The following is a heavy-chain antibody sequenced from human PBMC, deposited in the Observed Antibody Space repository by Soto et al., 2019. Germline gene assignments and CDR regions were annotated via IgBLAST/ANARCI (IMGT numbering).Heavy chain of an antibody. CDR3: ARDRQDILTGYYPNWFDP. J-gene: IGHJ5*02. D-gene: IGHD3-9*01. CDR2: ISSSSSYT. CDR1: GFTFSDYY. V-gene: IGHV3-11*06. Sequence: VGSLRLSCAASGFTFSDYYMSWIRQAPGKGLEWVSYISSSSSYTNYADSVKGRFTISRDNAKNSLYLQMNSLRAEDTAVYYCARDRQDILTGYYPNWFDPWGQGTLVTVSS.